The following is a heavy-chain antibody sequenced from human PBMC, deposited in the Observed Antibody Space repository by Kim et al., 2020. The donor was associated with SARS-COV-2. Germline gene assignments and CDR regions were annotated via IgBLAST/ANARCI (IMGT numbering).Heavy chain of an antibody. CDR2: IKQDGSEK. Sequence: GGSLRLSCVASGFTFSSYAMNWVRQAPGKGLEWVANIKQDGSEKYYIDSVKGRITISRDNAKNLLYLQMSGLRAEDTAVYYCARDNSGTWFYPWGQGTLV. CDR1: GFTFSSYA. J-gene: IGHJ5*02. D-gene: IGHD6-25*01. CDR3: ARDNSGTWFYP. V-gene: IGHV3-7*01.